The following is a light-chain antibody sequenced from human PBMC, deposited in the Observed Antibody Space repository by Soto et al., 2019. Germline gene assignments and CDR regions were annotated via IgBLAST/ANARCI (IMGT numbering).Light chain of an antibody. Sequence: SYELTQPPSVSVAPGKTARITCGGNNIGSKSVHWYQQKPGQAPVLVIYYDSDRPSGIPERFSGSNSGNTATLTISRVEAGDEADYYCQVWDNTSEHVVFVGGTKVTVL. V-gene: IGLV3-21*04. CDR2: YDS. J-gene: IGLJ2*01. CDR1: NIGSKS. CDR3: QVWDNTSEHVV.